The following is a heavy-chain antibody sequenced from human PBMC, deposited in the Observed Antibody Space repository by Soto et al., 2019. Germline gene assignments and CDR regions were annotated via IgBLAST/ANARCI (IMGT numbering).Heavy chain of an antibody. CDR1: GYTFTSYY. Sequence: ASVKVSCKSSGYTFTSYYMHWLRQAPGQGLEWMGIINPSGGSTSYAQKFQGRVTMTRDTSTSTVYMELSSLRSEDTAVYYCARGYSSGWYGSWFDPWGQGTLVTVSS. CDR3: ARGYSSGWYGSWFDP. J-gene: IGHJ5*02. CDR2: INPSGGST. V-gene: IGHV1-46*01. D-gene: IGHD6-19*01.